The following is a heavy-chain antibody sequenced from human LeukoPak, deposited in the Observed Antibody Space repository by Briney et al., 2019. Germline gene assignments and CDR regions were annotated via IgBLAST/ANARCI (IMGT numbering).Heavy chain of an antibody. CDR2: IYYSGST. D-gene: IGHD3-3*01. J-gene: IGHJ4*02. CDR3: ARASSLETYYDFWSGYQLGGYYFDY. V-gene: IGHV4-59*01. Sequence: SETLSLTCTVSGGSISSYYWSWIRQPPGKGLKWIGCIYYSGSTNYNPSLKSRVTISVDTSKNQFSLKLSSVTAADTAVYYCARASSLETYYDFWSGYQLGGYYFDYWGQGTLVTVSS. CDR1: GGSISSYY.